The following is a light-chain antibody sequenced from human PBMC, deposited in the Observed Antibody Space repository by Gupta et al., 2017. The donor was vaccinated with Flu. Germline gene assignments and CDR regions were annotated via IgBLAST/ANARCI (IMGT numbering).Light chain of an antibody. Sequence: SVSSSYLAWYQQKPGQAPRLLIYGASSRATGIPDRFSGSGSGTDFTLTISRLEPEDFAVYYCQQCGSSHPFGGGPKVEIK. V-gene: IGKV3-20*01. CDR2: GAS. CDR1: SVSSSY. CDR3: QQCGSSHP. J-gene: IGKJ4*01.